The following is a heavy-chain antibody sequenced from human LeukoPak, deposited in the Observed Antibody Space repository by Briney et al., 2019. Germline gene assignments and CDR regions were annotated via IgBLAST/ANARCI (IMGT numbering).Heavy chain of an antibody. Sequence: PGGSLRLSCAASGFTFSSYGMSWVRQAPGKGLEWVSAISGSGGSTYYADPVKGRFTISRDNSKNTVYLQMNSLRVEDTAVYYCAQGGWGRTAIPARIDYWGQGTLVTVSS. CDR2: ISGSGGST. J-gene: IGHJ4*02. CDR3: AQGGWGRTAIPARIDY. D-gene: IGHD2-21*02. V-gene: IGHV3-23*01. CDR1: GFTFSSYG.